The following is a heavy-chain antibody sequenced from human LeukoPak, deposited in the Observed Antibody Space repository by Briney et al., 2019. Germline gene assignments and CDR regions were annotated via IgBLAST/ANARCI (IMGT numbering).Heavy chain of an antibody. J-gene: IGHJ4*02. CDR3: TRAANYGDQIEGY. CDR2: IRSKAYGGIT. V-gene: IGHV3-49*04. CDR1: GFTFSSYE. D-gene: IGHD4-17*01. Sequence: GGSLRLSCAASGFTFSSYEMNWVRQGPGKGLEWVGFIRSKAYGGITEYAASVKGRFTISRDDSKSIAYLQMNSLKTEDTAVYYCTRAANYGDQIEGYWGQGTLVTVSS.